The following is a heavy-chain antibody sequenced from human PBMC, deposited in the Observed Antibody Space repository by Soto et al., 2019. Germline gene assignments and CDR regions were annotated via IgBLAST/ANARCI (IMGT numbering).Heavy chain of an antibody. Sequence: GGSLRLSCAASGCTFNNYAMNWVRQAPGKRLEWVSGISGESEKIYYADAVKGRFTISRDNSKNTLYLQMNSLRVEDTAVYYCARENSYPYFDYWGQGTQVTVSS. CDR3: ARENSYPYFDY. J-gene: IGHJ4*02. CDR2: ISGESEKI. D-gene: IGHD5-18*01. CDR1: GCTFNNYA. V-gene: IGHV3-23*01.